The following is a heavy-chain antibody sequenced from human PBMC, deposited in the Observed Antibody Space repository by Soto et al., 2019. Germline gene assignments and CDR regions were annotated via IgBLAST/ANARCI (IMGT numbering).Heavy chain of an antibody. J-gene: IGHJ4*02. CDR1: GVTFSSYA. CDR3: ARDPWHSSRWYGLYYFDH. D-gene: IGHD6-13*01. V-gene: IGHV3-23*01. CDR2: ISGSGGSA. Sequence: PGGSLRLSCSASGVTFSSYAMSWVRQAPGKGLEWVSAISGSGGSATYADSVKGRFTVSRDNAKNSLYLQMDSLRAEDTASYYCARDPWHSSRWYGLYYFDHWGQGTLVTVSS.